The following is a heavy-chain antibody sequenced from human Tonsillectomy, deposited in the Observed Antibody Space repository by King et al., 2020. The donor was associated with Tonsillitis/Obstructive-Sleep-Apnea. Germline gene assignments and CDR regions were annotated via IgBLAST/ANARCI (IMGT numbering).Heavy chain of an antibody. J-gene: IGHJ6*02. CDR3: AREPENFYGLDV. V-gene: IGHV3-48*03. Sequence: VQLVESGGGLVQPGRSLRLSCAASGFTFSNYEMNWVHQAPGKGLEWVSYIISSGDTMYYADSVKGRFTISRDCAKNSLYLQMNSLRVEDTAVYYCAREPENFYGLDVWGQGTTVTVSS. CDR1: GFTFSNYE. CDR2: IISSGDTM.